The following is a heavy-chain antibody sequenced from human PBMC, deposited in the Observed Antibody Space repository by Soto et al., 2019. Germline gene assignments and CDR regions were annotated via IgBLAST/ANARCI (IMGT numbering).Heavy chain of an antibody. CDR1: GGSFSGYY. Sequence: SETLSLTCAVYGGSFSGYYWSWIRQPPGKGLEWIGEINHSGSTNYNPSLKSRVTISVDTSKNQFSLKLSSVTAADTAVYYCARGVGVAAAGRYYYGMDVWGQGTTVT. CDR3: ARGVGVAAAGRYYYGMDV. CDR2: INHSGST. D-gene: IGHD6-13*01. V-gene: IGHV4-34*01. J-gene: IGHJ6*02.